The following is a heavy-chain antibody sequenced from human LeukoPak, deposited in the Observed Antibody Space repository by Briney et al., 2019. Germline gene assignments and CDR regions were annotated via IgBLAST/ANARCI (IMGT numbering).Heavy chain of an antibody. Sequence: SRTLSLTCAISGDSASSKIAAWKWTRHSPSGGLVCVGRTYYRSKWCNDNAESVKGRISINAATSKNQCSLQLNSLTPEDTAVYYCARGFSSGWFDYWGQGSLVTVSS. CDR2: TYYRSKWCN. J-gene: IGHJ4*02. CDR3: ARGFSSGWFDY. CDR1: GDSASSKIAA. D-gene: IGHD6-19*01. V-gene: IGHV6-1*01.